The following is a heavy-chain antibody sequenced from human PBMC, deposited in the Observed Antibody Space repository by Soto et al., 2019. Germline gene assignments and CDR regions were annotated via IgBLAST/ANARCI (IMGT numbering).Heavy chain of an antibody. CDR2: MSPNSGKT. CDR1: GYTFTTFD. Sequence: QVQLVQSGAEVKKPGASVKVSCKASGYTFTTFDINWVRLATGQGLEWMGWMSPNSGKTGYAQKFQGRVTMTRDTSITTAYMELSSLTSADTAVYYCARGIEAGVDYWGQGTLVIVSS. J-gene: IGHJ4*02. V-gene: IGHV1-8*01. CDR3: ARGIEAGVDY.